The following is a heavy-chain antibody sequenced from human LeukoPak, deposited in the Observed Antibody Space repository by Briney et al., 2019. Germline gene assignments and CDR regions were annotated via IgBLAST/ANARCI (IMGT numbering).Heavy chain of an antibody. J-gene: IGHJ4*02. Sequence: GGSLRLSCAASGFTFSSYGMHWVRQAPAKGLEWVAVISYDGGNKYYADSVKGRFTISRDNSKNTLYLQVNSLRAEDTAVYYCANENYYDSSGFPDHWGQGTLVTVSS. CDR2: ISYDGGNK. D-gene: IGHD3-22*01. V-gene: IGHV3-30*18. CDR3: ANENYYDSSGFPDH. CDR1: GFTFSSYG.